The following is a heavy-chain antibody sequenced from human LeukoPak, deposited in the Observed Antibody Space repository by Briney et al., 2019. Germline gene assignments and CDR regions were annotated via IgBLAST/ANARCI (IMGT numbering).Heavy chain of an antibody. CDR2: LYYRGST. Sequence: SETLSLTCTVSGGSISSRRYYWGWTRQPPGRGLEWIGRLYYRGSTYHNPSLKSRLTISVDTSKNQFSLRLSSVTAADTAVYYCAGQGVTTHPVSFDYWGQGTLVTVSS. V-gene: IGHV4-39*01. J-gene: IGHJ4*02. CDR1: GGSISSRRYY. CDR3: AGQGVTTHPVSFDY. D-gene: IGHD4-17*01.